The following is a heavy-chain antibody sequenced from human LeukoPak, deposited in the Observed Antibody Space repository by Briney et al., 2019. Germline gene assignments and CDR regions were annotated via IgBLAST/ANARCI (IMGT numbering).Heavy chain of an antibody. CDR3: ARHGYDSSGYYFAY. D-gene: IGHD3-22*01. CDR2: IYYSGST. V-gene: IGHV4-59*08. Sequence: PSETLSLTCTVSGGSISSYYWSWIRQPPGKGLEWLGYIYYSGSTNYNPSLKSRITISVDTSKNQFSLKLNSVTAADTAVYYCARHGYDSSGYYFAYWGQGTLVTVSS. J-gene: IGHJ4*02. CDR1: GGSISSYY.